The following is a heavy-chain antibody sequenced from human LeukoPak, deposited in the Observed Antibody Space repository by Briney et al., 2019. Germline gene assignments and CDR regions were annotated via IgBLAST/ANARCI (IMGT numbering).Heavy chain of an antibody. V-gene: IGHV4-39*01. Sequence: SETLSLTCTVSGGSISSSSYYWGWLRQPPGKGLGRIVSIYDSRSTYYNPSLRSRVTISVDTSKNQLSLKLSSVTAADTAVYYCARLRVYCSGGSCYSHYFDYWGQGTLVTVSS. CDR3: ARLRVYCSGGSCYSHYFDY. J-gene: IGHJ4*02. CDR1: GGSISSSSYY. D-gene: IGHD2-15*01. CDR2: IYDSRST.